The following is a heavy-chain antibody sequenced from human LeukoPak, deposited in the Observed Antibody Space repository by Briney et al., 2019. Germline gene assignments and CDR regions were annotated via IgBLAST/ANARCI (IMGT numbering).Heavy chain of an antibody. J-gene: IGHJ4*02. CDR1: GFTFSSYG. CDR2: IRYDGSNK. D-gene: IGHD6-19*01. Sequence: SGGSLRLSCAASGFTFSSYGMHWVRQAPGKGLEWLAFIRYDGSNKYYADSVKGRFTISRDNAKNSLYLQMNSLRAEDTAVYYCARDTPDRSGWYIFDYWGQGTLVTVSS. V-gene: IGHV3-30*02. CDR3: ARDTPDRSGWYIFDY.